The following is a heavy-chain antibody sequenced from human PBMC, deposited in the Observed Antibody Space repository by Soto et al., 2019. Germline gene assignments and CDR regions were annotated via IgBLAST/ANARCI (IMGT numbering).Heavy chain of an antibody. CDR2: IYYSGST. J-gene: IGHJ4*02. CDR1: GGSISSYY. CDR3: ARYSSSPTYGDYSYYFDY. V-gene: IGHV4-59*08. D-gene: IGHD4-17*01. Sequence: SETLSLTCPVSGGSISSYYWSWIRQPPGKGLEWIGYIYYSGSTNYNPSLKSRVTISVDTSKNQFSLKLSSVTAADTAVYYCARYSSSPTYGDYSYYFDYWGQGTLVTVS.